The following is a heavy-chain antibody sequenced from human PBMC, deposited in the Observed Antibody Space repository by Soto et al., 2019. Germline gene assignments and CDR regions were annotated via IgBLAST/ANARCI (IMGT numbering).Heavy chain of an antibody. D-gene: IGHD1-26*01. J-gene: IGHJ4*02. CDR2: AHHSGRT. V-gene: IGHV4-4*02. Sequence: QVQLQESGPGLVKPSGTLSLTCTVSGGSMSSSNWWNWVRQSPGKGLEWIGEAHHSGRTNYNPSLKSRVTVSVDKSKNHFSLKLSSVTAADTAVYYCARSEATGVDYWGQGTLVTVSS. CDR1: GGSMSSSNW. CDR3: ARSEATGVDY.